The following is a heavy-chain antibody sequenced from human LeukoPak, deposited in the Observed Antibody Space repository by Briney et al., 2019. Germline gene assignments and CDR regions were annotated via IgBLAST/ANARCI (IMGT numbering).Heavy chain of an antibody. CDR1: GGSFSGYY. V-gene: IGHV4-34*01. CDR3: ARGMAYCGGDCYPRRTNWFDP. CDR2: INHSGST. J-gene: IGHJ5*02. Sequence: KSSETLSLTCAVYGGSFSGYYWSWIRQPPGKGLEWIGEINHSGSTNYNPSLKSRVTISVDTSKNQFSLKLSSVTAADTAVYYCARGMAYCGGDCYPRRTNWFDPWGQGTLVTVSS. D-gene: IGHD2-21*02.